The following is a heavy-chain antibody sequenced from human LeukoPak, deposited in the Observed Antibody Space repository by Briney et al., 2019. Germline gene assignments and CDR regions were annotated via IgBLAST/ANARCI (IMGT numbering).Heavy chain of an antibody. Sequence: GGSLRLSCAATGFTFSSYWMHWVRQAPGKGLVWVSRINGDGSSTSYADSVKGRFTISRDNAKSTLYLQMNSLRAEDTAVYYCARGVNAPPYWGQGSLVTVSS. CDR1: GFTFSSYW. J-gene: IGHJ4*02. D-gene: IGHD3-22*01. CDR2: INGDGSST. V-gene: IGHV3-74*01. CDR3: ARGVNAPPY.